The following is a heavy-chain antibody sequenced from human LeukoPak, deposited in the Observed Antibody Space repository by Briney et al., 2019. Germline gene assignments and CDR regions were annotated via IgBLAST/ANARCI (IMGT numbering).Heavy chain of an antibody. D-gene: IGHD6-19*01. CDR1: GGSISSYY. J-gene: IGHJ6*02. Sequence: SETLSLTCTVSGGSISSYYWSWIRQPPGKGLEWIGEINHSGSTNYNPSLKSRVTISVDTSKNQFSLKLSSVTAADTAVYYCARGTGYSSGWYSRYYYGMDVWGQGTTVTVSS. V-gene: IGHV4-34*01. CDR3: ARGTGYSSGWYSRYYYGMDV. CDR2: INHSGST.